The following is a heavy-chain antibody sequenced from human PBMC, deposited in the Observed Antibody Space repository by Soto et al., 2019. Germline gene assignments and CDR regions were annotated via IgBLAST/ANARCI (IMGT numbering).Heavy chain of an antibody. Sequence: SATLSLTCTVSGGSISSYYWSWIRQPPGKGLEWIGYIYYSGSTNYNPSLKSRVTISVDTSKNQFPLKLSSVTAADTAVYYCARDLYGSGSYYPPQFDYWGQGTLVTVSS. D-gene: IGHD3-10*01. CDR2: IYYSGST. J-gene: IGHJ4*02. CDR3: ARDLYGSGSYYPPQFDY. V-gene: IGHV4-59*01. CDR1: GGSISSYY.